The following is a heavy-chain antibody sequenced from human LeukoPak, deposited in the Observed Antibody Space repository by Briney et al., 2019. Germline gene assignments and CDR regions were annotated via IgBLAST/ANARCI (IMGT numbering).Heavy chain of an antibody. CDR3: ANVHRSGVSY. CDR1: EFSFSTNW. CDR2: LNEDGSVK. J-gene: IGHJ4*02. D-gene: IGHD2-15*01. Sequence: GGSLRLSCATSEFSFSTNWMHWVRQTPGKGLEWVAELNEDGSVKYYVDSVKGRFTISRDNAKSLLFLQMYDLRTEDTGVYFCANVHRSGVSYWGRGTLVTVSS. V-gene: IGHV3-7*01.